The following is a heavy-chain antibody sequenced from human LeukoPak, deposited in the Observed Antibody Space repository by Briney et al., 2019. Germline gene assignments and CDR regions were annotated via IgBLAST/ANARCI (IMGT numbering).Heavy chain of an antibody. J-gene: IGHJ4*02. CDR3: ARHAGLGGFWRIGS. Sequence: SETLSLTCSVSGGSISSNYWSWIRQPPGKGLEWIGSIYHSGSTYYNPSLKSRVTISVDTSKNQFSLKLSSVTAADTAVYYCARHAGLGGFWRIGSWGQGTLVTVSS. CDR1: GGSISSNY. V-gene: IGHV4-59*08. CDR2: IYHSGST. D-gene: IGHD3-3*01.